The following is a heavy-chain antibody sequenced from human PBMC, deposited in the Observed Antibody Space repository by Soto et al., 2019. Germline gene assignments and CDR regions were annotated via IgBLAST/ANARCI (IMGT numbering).Heavy chain of an antibody. Sequence: QVQLVQSGAEVKKPGASVKVSCKASGYTFTGYYMHWVRQAPGQGLEWMGWINPNSGGTNYAQKFQGRVHMNRHTSISTAYMELSRLRSDDTAVYYCARVPPERVRGVRVPTNWFDPWGQGTLVTVSS. J-gene: IGHJ5*02. CDR1: GYTFTGYY. D-gene: IGHD3-10*01. V-gene: IGHV1-2*02. CDR2: INPNSGGT. CDR3: ARVPPERVRGVRVPTNWFDP.